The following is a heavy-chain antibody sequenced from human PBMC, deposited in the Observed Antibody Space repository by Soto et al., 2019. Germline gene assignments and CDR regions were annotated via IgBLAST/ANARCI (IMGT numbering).Heavy chain of an antibody. CDR2: IIPIFGIA. CDR3: ARDLHDFWSGSFDY. V-gene: IGHV1-69*10. Sequence: ASVKVSCKASGGTFSSYAISWVRQAPGQGLEWMGGIIPIFGIANYAQKFQGRVTITADKSTSTAYMELSSLRSEDTAVYYCARDLHDFWSGSFDYWGQGTLVTVSS. D-gene: IGHD3-3*01. J-gene: IGHJ4*02. CDR1: GGTFSSYA.